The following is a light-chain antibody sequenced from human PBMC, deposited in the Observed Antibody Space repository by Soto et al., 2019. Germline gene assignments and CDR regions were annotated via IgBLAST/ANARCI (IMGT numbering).Light chain of an antibody. CDR3: CSYAGSFHYV. Sequence: QSALTQPRSVSGSPGQSVTISCTGTSSDVGGYNYVSWYQQHPGEAPKLMIYDVSKRPSGVPDRFSGSKSGNTASLTISGLQAEDEADYYCCSYAGSFHYVFGTGTKVTVL. CDR1: SSDVGGYNY. CDR2: DVS. J-gene: IGLJ1*01. V-gene: IGLV2-11*01.